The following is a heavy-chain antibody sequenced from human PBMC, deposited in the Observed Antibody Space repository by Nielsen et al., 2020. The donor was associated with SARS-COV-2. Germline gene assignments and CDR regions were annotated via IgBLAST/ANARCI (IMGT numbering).Heavy chain of an antibody. D-gene: IGHD2-15*01. Sequence: ASVKVSCKASGYTFTSYYMHWVRQAPRQGLEWMGIINPSGGSTSYAQKFQGRVTMTRDTSTSTVYMELSSLRSEDTAVYYCARADLYCSGGSCYSGYTYYFDYWGQGTLVTVSS. CDR3: ARADLYCSGGSCYSGYTYYFDY. CDR2: INPSGGST. CDR1: GYTFTSYY. V-gene: IGHV1-46*01. J-gene: IGHJ4*02.